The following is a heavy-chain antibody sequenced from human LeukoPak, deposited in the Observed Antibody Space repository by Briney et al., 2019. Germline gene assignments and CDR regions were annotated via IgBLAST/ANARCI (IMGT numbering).Heavy chain of an antibody. V-gene: IGHV4-59*01. CDR2: IYYSGST. CDR3: ARGNSGYSYPHGFDP. D-gene: IGHD5-18*01. Sequence: SETLSLTCTVSGGSISSYYWSWIRQPPGKGLEWIGYIYYSGSTNYNPSLKSRVTISVDTSKNQFSLKLSSVTAADTAVYYCARGNSGYSYPHGFDPWGQGTLVTVSS. J-gene: IGHJ5*02. CDR1: GGSISSYY.